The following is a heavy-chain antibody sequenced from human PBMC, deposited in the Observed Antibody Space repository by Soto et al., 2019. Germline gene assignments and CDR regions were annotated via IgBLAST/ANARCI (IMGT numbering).Heavy chain of an antibody. Sequence: PGGSLRLSCAASGFTFCCYCMNWVRQAPGQGLEWVANIKQDGTEKNYLDSVKGRFTISRDNARKSLYLQMDSLRAEDTAVYFCARGDTPMITGMDSFDIWGQGTVVNVSS. D-gene: IGHD5-18*01. CDR2: IKQDGTEK. CDR3: ARGDTPMITGMDSFDI. J-gene: IGHJ3*02. CDR1: GFTFCCYC. V-gene: IGHV3-7*01.